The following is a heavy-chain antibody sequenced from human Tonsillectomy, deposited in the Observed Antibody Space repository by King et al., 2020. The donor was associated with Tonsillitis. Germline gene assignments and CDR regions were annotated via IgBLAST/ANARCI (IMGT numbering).Heavy chain of an antibody. D-gene: IGHD3-22*01. J-gene: IGHJ4*02. CDR3: AYYYSSCYYLSDY. V-gene: IGHV1-46*03. Sequence: QLVQSGAEVKKPGASVKVSCKASGYTFTSYYMHWVRQAPGQGLEWMGIINPSGGSTSYAQKFQGRVTMTRDTTTSTVYMELSSLRSEDTAVYYCAYYYSSCYYLSDYWGQGTLVTVSS. CDR1: GYTFTSYY. CDR2: INPSGGST.